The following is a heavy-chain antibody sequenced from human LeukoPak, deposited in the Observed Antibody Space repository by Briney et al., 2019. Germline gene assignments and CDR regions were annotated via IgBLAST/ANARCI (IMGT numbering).Heavy chain of an antibody. Sequence: PSETLSLTCTVSGGSISSYYWSWIRQPPGKGLEWIGYIYYSGSTNYNPSLKSRVTISVDTSKNQFSLKLSSVTAADTAVYNCARGAGGYDDAFDIWGQGTMVTVSS. V-gene: IGHV4-59*01. J-gene: IGHJ3*02. CDR1: GGSISSYY. D-gene: IGHD5-12*01. CDR3: ARGAGGYDDAFDI. CDR2: IYYSGST.